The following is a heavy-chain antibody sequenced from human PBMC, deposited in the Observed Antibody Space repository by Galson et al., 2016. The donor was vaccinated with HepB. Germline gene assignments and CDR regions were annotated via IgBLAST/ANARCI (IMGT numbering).Heavy chain of an antibody. CDR2: IYFSGAT. CDR3: TRSYGGYAFDI. CDR1: GGSISPYS. V-gene: IGHV4-59*01. J-gene: IGHJ3*02. D-gene: IGHD4-23*01. Sequence: SETLSLTCTVSGGSISPYSWSWIRQPPGKGLEWIAYIYFSGATNYNPSLKSRVTISLDTSKGQFSLKVTSVTAADSAVYYCTRSYGGYAFDIWGQGTMVTVSS.